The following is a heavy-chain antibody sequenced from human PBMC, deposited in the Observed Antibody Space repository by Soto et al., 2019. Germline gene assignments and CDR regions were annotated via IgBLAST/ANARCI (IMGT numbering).Heavy chain of an antibody. CDR2: IRSKANSYAA. V-gene: IGHV3-73*01. CDR1: GFTFSGSA. CDR3: TRWDCSSTSCYYNWFDP. Sequence: GGSLRLSCAASGFTFSGSAMHWVRQASGKGLEWVGRIRSKANSYAAAYAASVKGRFTIPRDDSKNTAYLQMNSLKTEDTAVYYCTRWDCSSTSCYYNWFDPWGQGTLVTGYS. J-gene: IGHJ5*02. D-gene: IGHD2-2*01.